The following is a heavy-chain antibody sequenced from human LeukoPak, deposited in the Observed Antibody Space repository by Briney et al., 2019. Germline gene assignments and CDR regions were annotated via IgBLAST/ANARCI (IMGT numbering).Heavy chain of an antibody. D-gene: IGHD6-13*01. Sequence: PSETLSLTCAVYGGSFSGYYWSWIRQPPGKGLEWIGSIYYSGSTYYNPSLKSRVTISVDTSKNQFSLKLSSVTAADTAVYYCARGDSWLSDYWGQGTLVTVSS. CDR3: ARGDSWLSDY. V-gene: IGHV4-34*01. CDR2: IYYSGST. CDR1: GGSFSGYY. J-gene: IGHJ4*02.